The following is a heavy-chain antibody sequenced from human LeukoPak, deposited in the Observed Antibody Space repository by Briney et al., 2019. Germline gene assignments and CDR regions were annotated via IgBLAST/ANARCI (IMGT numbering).Heavy chain of an antibody. D-gene: IGHD4-23*01. CDR3: ARGDDYGGNSWRKRNNYYMDV. CDR2: INHSGST. Sequence: SETLSLTCAVYGGSFSGYYWSWIRQPPGKGLEWIGEINHSGSTNYNPSLKSRVTISVDTSKNQFSLKLSSVTVADTAVYYCARGDDYGGNSWRKRNNYYMDVWGKGTTVTVSS. V-gene: IGHV4-34*01. J-gene: IGHJ6*03. CDR1: GGSFSGYY.